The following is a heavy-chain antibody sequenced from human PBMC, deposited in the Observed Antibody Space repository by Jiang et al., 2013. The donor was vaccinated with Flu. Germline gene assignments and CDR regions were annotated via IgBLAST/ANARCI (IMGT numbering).Heavy chain of an antibody. CDR2: IDPSDSYT. CDR3: ARHLPPITTTDGMDV. V-gene: IGHV5-10-1*01. D-gene: IGHD3-22*01. J-gene: IGHJ6*02. Sequence: GAEVKKPGESLRISCKGSGYSFTSYWISWVRQMPGKGLEWMGRIDPSDSYTNYSPSFQGHVTISADKSISTAYLQWSSLKASDTAMYYCARHLPPITTTDGMDVWGQGTTVTVSS. CDR1: GYSFTSYW.